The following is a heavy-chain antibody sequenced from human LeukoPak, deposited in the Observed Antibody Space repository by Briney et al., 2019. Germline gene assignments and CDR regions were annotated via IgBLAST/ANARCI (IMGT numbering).Heavy chain of an antibody. J-gene: IGHJ5*02. CDR2: ISYDGSNK. V-gene: IGHV3-30*04. D-gene: IGHD3-10*01. CDR3: AREEVAWFGGPSNWFDP. Sequence: GGSLRLSWAASGFTFSSYAMHWVRQAPGKGLEWVAVISYDGSNKYYADSVKGRFTISRDNSKNTLYLQMNSLRAEDTAVYYCAREEVAWFGGPSNWFDPCGQGTLITVSS. CDR1: GFTFSSYA.